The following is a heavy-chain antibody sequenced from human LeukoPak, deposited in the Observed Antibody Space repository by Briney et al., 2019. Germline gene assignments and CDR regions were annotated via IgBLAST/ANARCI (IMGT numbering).Heavy chain of an antibody. J-gene: IGHJ6*02. CDR1: GGSFSGYY. CDR3: AGASQLPYYGMDV. CDR2: INHRGST. Sequence: SETLSLTCAVYGGSFSGYYWSWIRQPPGKGLEWIGEINHRGSTNYNPSLKGRVTISVNPSKNQFSLTLSSVTAPDTAVFYLAGASQLPYYGMDVWGQGTTVTVSS. V-gene: IGHV4-34*03. D-gene: IGHD2-2*01.